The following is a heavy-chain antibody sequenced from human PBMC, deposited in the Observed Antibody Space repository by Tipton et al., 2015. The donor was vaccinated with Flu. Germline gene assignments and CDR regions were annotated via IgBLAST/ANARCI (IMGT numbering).Heavy chain of an antibody. J-gene: IGHJ6*02. Sequence: QLVQSGAEVKKPGASVKVSCKASGYTFTTYAMHWVRQAPGQRLEWMGWINAGNGNTKYSQEFQGRVTITRDTSASTAYMELSSLGSDDTAVYYCARDWILVGPTSMRTYYFYCMDVWGQGTTVTVSS. CDR2: INAGNGNT. V-gene: IGHV1-3*03. CDR3: ARDWILVGPTSMRTYYFYCMDV. D-gene: IGHD2/OR15-2a*01. CDR1: GYTFTTYA.